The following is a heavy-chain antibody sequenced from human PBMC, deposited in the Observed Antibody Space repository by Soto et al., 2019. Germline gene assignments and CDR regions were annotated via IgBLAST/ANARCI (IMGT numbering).Heavy chain of an antibody. Sequence: PGESLKISCKGSGYSFTSYWIGWVRQMPGKGLEWMGIIYPGDSDTRYSPSFQGQVTISADKSISTAYLQWSSLKASDTAMYYCARVSRQLVFYYSYGMDVWGQGTTVTVSS. J-gene: IGHJ6*02. CDR2: IYPGDSDT. V-gene: IGHV5-51*01. CDR1: GYSFTSYW. D-gene: IGHD6-6*01. CDR3: ARVSRQLVFYYSYGMDV.